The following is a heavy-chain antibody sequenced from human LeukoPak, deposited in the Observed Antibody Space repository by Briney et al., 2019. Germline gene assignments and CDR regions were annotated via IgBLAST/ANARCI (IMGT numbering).Heavy chain of an antibody. CDR1: GGSISSFY. CDR2: LYYSGST. D-gene: IGHD3-10*01. V-gene: IGHV4-59*01. CDR3: ARDLDRGPLPNFDL. J-gene: IGHJ2*01. Sequence: SETLSLTCPVSGGSISSFYWSWIRQPPGKGLEWIGYLYYSGSTNYNPSLKSRVTISVDTSKNQFSLKLSSVTAADTAVYYCARDLDRGPLPNFDLWGRGTLVTVSS.